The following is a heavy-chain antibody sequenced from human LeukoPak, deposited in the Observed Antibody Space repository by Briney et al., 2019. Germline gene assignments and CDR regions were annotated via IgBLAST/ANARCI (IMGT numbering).Heavy chain of an antibody. J-gene: IGHJ4*02. CDR1: GFTFDDYG. Sequence: GGSLRLSCAASGFTFDDYGMYWVRQAPGKGLEWVSAISGGGDYIYYADSVKGRFTISRDNSKSTLYLQMNSLRAEDTAVYYCAKAISGSYYFDYWGQGTLVTVSS. V-gene: IGHV3-23*01. CDR3: AKAISGSYYFDY. CDR2: ISGGGDYI. D-gene: IGHD3-22*01.